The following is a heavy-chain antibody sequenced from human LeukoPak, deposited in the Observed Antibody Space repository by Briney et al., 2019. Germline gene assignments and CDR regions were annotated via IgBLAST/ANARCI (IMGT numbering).Heavy chain of an antibody. V-gene: IGHV1-18*01. D-gene: IGHD3-22*01. Sequence: ASVKVSCKASGYTFTSYGISWVRQAPGQGLEWMGWISAYNGNTNYAQKLQGRVTMTTDTSTNTAYMELRSLRSDDTAVYHCASRHSSGYYDYFDYWGQGTLVTVSS. J-gene: IGHJ4*02. CDR2: ISAYNGNT. CDR3: ASRHSSGYYDYFDY. CDR1: GYTFTSYG.